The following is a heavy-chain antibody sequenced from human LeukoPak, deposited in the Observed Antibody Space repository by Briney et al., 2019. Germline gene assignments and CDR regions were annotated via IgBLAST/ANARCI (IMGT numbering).Heavy chain of an antibody. CDR1: GFTFSSYA. CDR2: ISYDGSNK. CDR3: ARAGYCSGGSCWDY. V-gene: IGHV3-30-3*01. J-gene: IGHJ4*02. D-gene: IGHD2-15*01. Sequence: PGRSLRLSCAASGFTFSSYAMHWVRQAPGKGLEWVAVISYDGSNKYYADSVKGRFTISRDNAKNSLYLQMNSLRAEDTAVYYCARAGYCSGGSCWDYWGQGTLVTVSS.